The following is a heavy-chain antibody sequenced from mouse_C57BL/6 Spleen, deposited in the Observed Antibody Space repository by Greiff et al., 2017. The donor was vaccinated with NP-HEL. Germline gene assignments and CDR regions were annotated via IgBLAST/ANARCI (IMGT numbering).Heavy chain of an antibody. J-gene: IGHJ2*01. CDR3: ARAIPEWN. CDR1: GYTFTSYW. V-gene: IGHV1-50*01. D-gene: IGHD1-3*01. CDR2: IDPSDSYT. Sequence: QVQLQQPGAELVKPGASVKLSCKASGYTFTSYWMQWVKQRPGQGLEWIGEIDPSDSYTNYNQKFKGKATLTVDTSSSTAYMQLSSLTSEDSAVYYCARAIPEWNWGQGTTLTVSS.